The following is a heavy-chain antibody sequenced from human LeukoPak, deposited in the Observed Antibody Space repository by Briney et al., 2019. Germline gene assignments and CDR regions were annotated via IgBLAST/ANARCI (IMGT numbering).Heavy chain of an antibody. V-gene: IGHV1-18*01. J-gene: IGHJ4*02. Sequence: EASVKVSCKASGYTFTSYGISWVRQAPGQGLEWMGWISAYNGNTNYAQKLQGRVTMTTDTSTSTAYMELRSLRSDDTAVYYCASGFHDFWSGYYLKWGQGTLVTVSS. CDR1: GYTFTSYG. CDR3: ASGFHDFWSGYYLK. CDR2: ISAYNGNT. D-gene: IGHD3-3*01.